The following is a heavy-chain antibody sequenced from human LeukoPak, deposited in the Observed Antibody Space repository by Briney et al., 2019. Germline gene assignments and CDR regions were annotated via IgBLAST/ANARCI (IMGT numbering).Heavy chain of an antibody. D-gene: IGHD3-10*01. J-gene: IGHJ4*02. Sequence: GGSLRLSCAASGFIFSSYAMNWVRQAPGKGLEWVSSISSSSSYIYYADSVKGRFTISRDNAKNSLYLQMNSLRAEDTAVYYCARDWGVEVRGVSRYWGQGTLVTVSS. CDR2: ISSSSSYI. CDR1: GFIFSSYA. CDR3: ARDWGVEVRGVSRY. V-gene: IGHV3-21*01.